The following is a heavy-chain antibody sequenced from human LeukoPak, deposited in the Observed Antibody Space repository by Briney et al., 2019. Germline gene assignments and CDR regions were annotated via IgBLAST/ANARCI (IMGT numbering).Heavy chain of an antibody. Sequence: ASVKVSCKASGYTFTGYYIHWVRQAPGQGLEWMGWISAYNGNTNYAQKLQGRVTMTTDTSTSTAYMELRSLRSDDTAVYYCARNEQQLVSPFDYWGQGTLVTVSS. J-gene: IGHJ4*02. V-gene: IGHV1-18*04. D-gene: IGHD6-13*01. CDR1: GYTFTGYY. CDR3: ARNEQQLVSPFDY. CDR2: ISAYNGNT.